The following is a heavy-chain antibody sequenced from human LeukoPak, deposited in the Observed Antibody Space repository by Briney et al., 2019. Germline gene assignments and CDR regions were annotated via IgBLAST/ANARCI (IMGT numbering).Heavy chain of an antibody. CDR3: ARDGSGSYYYWFDP. Sequence: ASVKVSCKASGYTFTAYYMHWVRQAPGQGLEWMGWINPNIGGTNYAQKFQGRVTMTRDTSMRTAYMELSRLRSDDTAVYYCARDGSGSYYYWFDPWGQGTLVTVSS. CDR2: INPNIGGT. D-gene: IGHD3-10*01. CDR1: GYTFTAYY. V-gene: IGHV1-2*02. J-gene: IGHJ5*02.